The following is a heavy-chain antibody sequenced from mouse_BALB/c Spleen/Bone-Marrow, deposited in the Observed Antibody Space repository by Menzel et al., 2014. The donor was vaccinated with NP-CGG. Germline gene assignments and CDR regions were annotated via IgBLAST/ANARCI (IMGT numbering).Heavy chain of an antibody. D-gene: IGHD2-1*01. J-gene: IGHJ3*01. CDR3: ALYGNYAGN. Sequence: VQLVESGAELVRPGSSVKISCKASGYAFSSYWMNWVKQRPGQGLGWIGQIYPGDGDTNYNGKFKGKATLTADKSSSTAYMQLSSLTSEDSAVYFCALYGNYAGNWGQGTLVTVSA. V-gene: IGHV1-80*01. CDR1: GYAFSSYW. CDR2: IYPGDGDT.